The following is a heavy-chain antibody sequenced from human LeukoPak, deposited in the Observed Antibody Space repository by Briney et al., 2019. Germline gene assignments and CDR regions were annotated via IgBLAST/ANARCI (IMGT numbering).Heavy chain of an antibody. J-gene: IGHJ5*02. D-gene: IGHD2-15*01. CDR1: GFTFSSYA. V-gene: IGHV3-23*01. CDR2: ISGSGGST. CDR3: AREVSYCSGGSCYGWFDP. Sequence: GGSLRLSCAASGFTFSSYAMSWVRQAPGKGLEWVSAISGSGGSTYYADPVKGRFTISRDNSKNTLYLQMNSLRAEDTAVYYCAREVSYCSGGSCYGWFDPWGQGTLVTVSS.